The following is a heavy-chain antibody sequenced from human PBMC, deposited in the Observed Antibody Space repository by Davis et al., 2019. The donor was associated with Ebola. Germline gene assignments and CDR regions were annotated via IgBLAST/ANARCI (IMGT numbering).Heavy chain of an antibody. Sequence: SGPTLVKPTQTLTLTCTFSGFSLSTSGVGVGWIRQPPGKALEWLALIYWDDDKRYSPSLKSRLTITKDTSKNQVVLTMTNMDPVDTATYYCAHSPPYCISTSCYLYLTDKYYFDYWGQGTLVTVSS. D-gene: IGHD2-2*01. J-gene: IGHJ4*02. CDR1: GFSLSTSGVG. V-gene: IGHV2-5*02. CDR2: IYWDDDK. CDR3: AHSPPYCISTSCYLYLTDKYYFDY.